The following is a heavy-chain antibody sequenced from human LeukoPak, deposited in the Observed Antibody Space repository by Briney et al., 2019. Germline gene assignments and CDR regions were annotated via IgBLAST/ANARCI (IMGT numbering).Heavy chain of an antibody. V-gene: IGHV4-59*01. J-gene: IGHJ4*02. CDR3: AREQRMHYYDSSGYNDY. CDR2: IHYTGST. Sequence: SETLSLTCTVSGGSISSYYWSWIRQPPGKELEWIGYIHYTGSTNYNPSLKSRVTISVDTSKNQFSLKLSSVTAADTAVYYCAREQRMHYYDSSGYNDYWGQGTLVTVSS. CDR1: GGSISSYY. D-gene: IGHD3-22*01.